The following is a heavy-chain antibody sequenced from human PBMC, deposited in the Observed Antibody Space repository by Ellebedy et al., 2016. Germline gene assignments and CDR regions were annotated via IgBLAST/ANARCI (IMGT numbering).Heavy chain of an antibody. CDR2: ISYDGSEK. J-gene: IGHJ4*02. V-gene: IGHV3-33*05. CDR1: GFIFSDYD. CDR3: ARDLYRSSGWPTPAGF. Sequence: GESLKISXTASGFIFSDYDMQWVRQAPGKGLECISLISYDGSEKYYADSVKGRFTVSKDTSKNTLYLQMTSLRVEDTAVYYCARDLYRSSGWPTPAGFWGQGTLVTVSS. D-gene: IGHD2-2*01.